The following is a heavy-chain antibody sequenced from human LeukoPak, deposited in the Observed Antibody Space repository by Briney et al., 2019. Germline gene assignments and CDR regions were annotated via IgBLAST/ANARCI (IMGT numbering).Heavy chain of an antibody. J-gene: IGHJ5*02. CDR3: ARDLRPSSYYGSGTVAWFDP. CDR2: ISTSTGHT. D-gene: IGHD3-10*01. CDR1: GYTFTSFG. Sequence: ASVKVSCKASGYTFTSFGIGWVRQAPGQRLEWMGWISTSTGHTNYTHRLQGRVTITTDESTSTAYMELSSLRSEDTAVYYCARDLRPSSYYGSGTVAWFDPWGQGTLVTVSS. V-gene: IGHV1-18*01.